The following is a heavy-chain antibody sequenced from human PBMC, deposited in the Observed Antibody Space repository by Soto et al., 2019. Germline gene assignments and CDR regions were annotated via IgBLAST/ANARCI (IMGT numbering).Heavy chain of an antibody. Sequence: PSETLSLTCTVSGASISGFYWSWIRKSTGKGLEWIGRIYATGTTDYNPSLKSRVMMSVDTSKKQFSLKLRSVTAADTAVYYCVRDGTKTLRDWFDPWGQGISVTVSS. J-gene: IGHJ5*02. V-gene: IGHV4-4*07. CDR3: VRDGTKTLRDWFDP. CDR1: GASISGFY. CDR2: IYATGTT. D-gene: IGHD1-1*01.